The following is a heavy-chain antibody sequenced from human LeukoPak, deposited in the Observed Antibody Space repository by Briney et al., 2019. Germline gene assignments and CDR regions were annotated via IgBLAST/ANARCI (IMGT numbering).Heavy chain of an antibody. D-gene: IGHD1-1*01. V-gene: IGHV3-30*04. Sequence: PGGSLRLSCAASGFTFSSYAMHWVRQAPGKGLEWVAVISYDGSNKYYADSVKGRFTISRDNSKNTLYLQMNSLRAEDTAVYYCARRYNWGLLGMDVWGQGTTVTVSS. CDR3: ARRYNWGLLGMDV. CDR1: GFTFSSYA. CDR2: ISYDGSNK. J-gene: IGHJ6*02.